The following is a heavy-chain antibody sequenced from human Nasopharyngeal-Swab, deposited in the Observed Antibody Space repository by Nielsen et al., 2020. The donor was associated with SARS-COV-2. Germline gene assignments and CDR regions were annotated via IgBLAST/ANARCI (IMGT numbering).Heavy chain of an antibody. V-gene: IGHV4-34*01. Sequence: GSLRLSCSLIGLSFIGYHCVWILQSPGKILEWIGDITRSGNTNYNPALKSRVIMSVATSKDEFSLKLTSVTAADTAIYFCARVNNGGGIIPASYSFFMDVWGKGTSVAVSS. J-gene: IGHJ6*03. D-gene: IGHD2-21*01. CDR2: ITRSGNT. CDR1: GLSFIGYH. CDR3: ARVNNGGGIIPASYSFFMDV.